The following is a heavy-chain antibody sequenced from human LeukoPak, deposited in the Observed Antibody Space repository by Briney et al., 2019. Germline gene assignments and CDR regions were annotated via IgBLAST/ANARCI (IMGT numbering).Heavy chain of an antibody. CDR2: ISSSSSTV. CDR1: GFTFSDYS. D-gene: IGHD2-2*02. J-gene: IGHJ5*02. Sequence: SGGSLRLSCAASGFTFSDYSMNWVRQAPGKGLEWVSYISSSSSTVYYADSVKGRFTISRDNAKNSLYLQMNSLRAEDTAVYYCARDDVYPNPWGQGTLVTVSS. CDR3: ARDDVYPNP. V-gene: IGHV3-48*01.